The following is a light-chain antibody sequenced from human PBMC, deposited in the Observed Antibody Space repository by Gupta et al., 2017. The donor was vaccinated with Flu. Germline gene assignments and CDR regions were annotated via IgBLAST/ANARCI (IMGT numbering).Light chain of an antibody. J-gene: IGKJ1*01. CDR2: GAS. Sequence: GTLSWSPGERATLSCRASQSVRSSYLAWYQQKPGQAPRLLIYGASSRATGIPDRFSGSGSGTDFTLTISRLEPEDFAVYYCQQDRSSPWTFGQGTKVEIK. CDR1: QSVRSSY. V-gene: IGKV3-20*01. CDR3: QQDRSSPWT.